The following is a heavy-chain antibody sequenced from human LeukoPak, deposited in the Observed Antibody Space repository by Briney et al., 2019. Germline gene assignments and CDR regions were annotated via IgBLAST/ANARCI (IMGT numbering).Heavy chain of an antibody. J-gene: IGHJ6*03. CDR3: ARMAWGKQLSSINSYMDV. CDR1: GGTFSSYA. Sequence: SVKVSCKASGGTFSSYAISWVRQAPGQGLEWMGGIIPIFGTPTYAQNFKGRVTITADKSTSTAYMALSSLKSEDTAVYYCARMAWGKQLSSINSYMDVWGKGTTVTVSS. CDR2: IIPIFGTP. V-gene: IGHV1-69*06. D-gene: IGHD3-16*01.